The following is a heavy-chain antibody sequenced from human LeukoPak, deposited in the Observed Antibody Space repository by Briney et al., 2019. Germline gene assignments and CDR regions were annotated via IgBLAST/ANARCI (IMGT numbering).Heavy chain of an antibody. CDR1: GYIFTTYW. CDR3: AGGPNYGNFDY. V-gene: IGHV5-51*01. CDR2: IYAGDSDT. Sequence: GESLKISCKGSGYIFTTYWIGWVRQMPGNGLEWMGIIYAGDSDTRYSPSFQGQVTISADKSISTAYLQWSSLKASDTAMYYCAGGPNYGNFDYWGQGTLVTVSS. J-gene: IGHJ4*02. D-gene: IGHD4/OR15-4a*01.